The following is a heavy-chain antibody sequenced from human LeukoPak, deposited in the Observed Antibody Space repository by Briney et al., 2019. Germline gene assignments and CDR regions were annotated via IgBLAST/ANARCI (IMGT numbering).Heavy chain of an antibody. D-gene: IGHD2-15*01. J-gene: IGHJ3*02. CDR3: ARLLGYYSGGNCAPGAFDI. CDR2: IWYDGTNK. CDR1: GFTFSSYG. Sequence: GRSLRLSCVASGFTFSSYGMNWVRQAPGKGLEWVAVIWYDGTNKFYADSVKGRFTISRDNSKNTLYVQMNSLRAEDTAVYYCARLLGYYSGGNCAPGAFDIWGQGTMVTVSS. V-gene: IGHV3-33*01.